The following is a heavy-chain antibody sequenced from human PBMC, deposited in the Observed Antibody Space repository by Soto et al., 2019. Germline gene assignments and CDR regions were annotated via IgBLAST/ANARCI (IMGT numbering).Heavy chain of an antibody. CDR1: GFTFSSYW. CDR3: ARGYYDFWSGYYPGAFDI. V-gene: IGHV3-74*01. D-gene: IGHD3-3*01. J-gene: IGHJ3*02. CDR2: INSDGSST. Sequence: GGCLRLTCAASGFTFSSYWMHWVRQAPGKGLVWVSRINSDGSSTSYADSVKGRFTISRDNAKNTLYLQMNSLRAEDTAVYYCARGYYDFWSGYYPGAFDIWGQGTMVTVSS.